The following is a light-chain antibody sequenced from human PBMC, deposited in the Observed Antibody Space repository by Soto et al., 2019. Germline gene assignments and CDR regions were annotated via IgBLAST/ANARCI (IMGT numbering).Light chain of an antibody. J-gene: IGKJ5*01. CDR2: DAS. V-gene: IGKV3-11*01. Sequence: EIVLTQSPATLSLSPGERATLSCRTSQSVSSYFAWYQQKPGRAPRLLIYDASNRATGIPARFIGSGSGTDFTLTISSLEPEDFAVYYCQQRSNWPITFGHGPRLEIK. CDR3: QQRSNWPIT. CDR1: QSVSSY.